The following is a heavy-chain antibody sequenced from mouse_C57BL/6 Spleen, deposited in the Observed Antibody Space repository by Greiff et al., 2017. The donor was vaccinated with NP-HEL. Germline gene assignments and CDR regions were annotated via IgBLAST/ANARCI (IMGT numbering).Heavy chain of an antibody. Sequence: EVQVVESGGGLVKPGGSLKLSCAASGFTFSDYGMHWVRQAPEKGLEWVAYISSGSSTIYYADTVKGRFTSSRYNAKNTLFLQMTSLRSEDTAMYYCARPGAVVATRYFDVWGTGTTVTVSS. CDR1: GFTFSDYG. CDR2: ISSGSSTI. D-gene: IGHD1-1*01. J-gene: IGHJ1*03. V-gene: IGHV5-17*01. CDR3: ARPGAVVATRYFDV.